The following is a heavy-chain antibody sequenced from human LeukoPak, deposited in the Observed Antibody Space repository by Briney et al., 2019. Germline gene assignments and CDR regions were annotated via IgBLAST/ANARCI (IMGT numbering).Heavy chain of an antibody. J-gene: IGHJ5*02. CDR1: GGTFSSYA. V-gene: IGHV1-69*05. D-gene: IGHD2-2*01. Sequence: SVKVSCKASGGTFSSYAISWVRQAPGQGLEWMGGIIPIFGTANYAQKFQGRVTITTDESTSTAYMELSSLRSEDTAVYYCARSPSGDNWFDPWGQGTLVTVSS. CDR3: ARSPSGDNWFDP. CDR2: IIPIFGTA.